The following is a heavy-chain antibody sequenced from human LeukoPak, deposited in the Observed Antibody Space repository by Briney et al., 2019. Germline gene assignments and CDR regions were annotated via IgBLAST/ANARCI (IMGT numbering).Heavy chain of an antibody. Sequence: SETLSLTCAVYGGSFSGYYWSWIRQPPGKGLEWIGEINHSGSTNYNPSLKSRVTISVDTSKNQFSLKLSSVTAADTAVYYCARPQWSDAFDIWGQGTMVTVSS. V-gene: IGHV4-34*01. D-gene: IGHD6-19*01. CDR3: ARPQWSDAFDI. CDR2: INHSGST. J-gene: IGHJ3*02. CDR1: GGSFSGYY.